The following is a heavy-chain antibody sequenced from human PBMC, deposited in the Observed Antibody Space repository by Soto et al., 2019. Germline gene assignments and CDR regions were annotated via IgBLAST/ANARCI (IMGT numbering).Heavy chain of an antibody. V-gene: IGHV3-15*07. Sequence: PGGSLRLSCAASGFTFSNAWMNWVRQAPGKWLEWVGRIKSKTDGGTTDYAAPVKGRFTISRDDSKNTLYLQMNSLKTEDTAVYYCTTPVITGTTSYYYYGMDVWGQGTTVTVSS. CDR3: TTPVITGTTSYYYYGMDV. D-gene: IGHD1-7*01. CDR1: GFTFSNAW. J-gene: IGHJ6*02. CDR2: IKSKTDGGTT.